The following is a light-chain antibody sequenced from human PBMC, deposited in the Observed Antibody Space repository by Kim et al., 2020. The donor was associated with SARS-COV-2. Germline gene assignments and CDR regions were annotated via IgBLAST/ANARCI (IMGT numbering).Light chain of an antibody. CDR2: GPS. CDR1: QGISEY. Sequence: ASVGERITITCRASQGISEYLAWYQQRPGKVPKLLIYGPSVLQSGAPSRFSGSGSGTVFTFTISRLQPEDVGTYYCQKYNSAPRTFGQGTKVEIK. CDR3: QKYNSAPRT. V-gene: IGKV1-27*01. J-gene: IGKJ1*01.